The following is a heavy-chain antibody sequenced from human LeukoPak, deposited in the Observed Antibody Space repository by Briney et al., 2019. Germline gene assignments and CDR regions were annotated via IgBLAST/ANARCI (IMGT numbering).Heavy chain of an antibody. D-gene: IGHD2-15*01. CDR2: ISYDGSNK. CDR3: AKDGYCSGGSCYEYYYYYMDV. Sequence: PGGSLRLSCAASGFTFSSYAMHWVRQAPGKGLEWVAVISYDGSNKYYADPVKGRFTISRDNSKNTLYLQMNSLRAEDTAVYYCAKDGYCSGGSCYEYYYYYMDVWGKGTTVTISS. CDR1: GFTFSSYA. J-gene: IGHJ6*03. V-gene: IGHV3-30*04.